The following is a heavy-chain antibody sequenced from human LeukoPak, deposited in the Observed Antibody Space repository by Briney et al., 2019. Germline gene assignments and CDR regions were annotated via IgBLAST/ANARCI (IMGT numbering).Heavy chain of an antibody. CDR1: GYTFTSYD. V-gene: IGHV1-2*06. J-gene: IGHJ4*02. Sequence: ASVKVSCKASGYTFTSYDINWVRRAPGQGLEWMGRINPNSGDTNYAQKFQGRVTMTRDTSISTAYMELSRLRSDDTAVYYCARDYCSSTSCLFDYWGQGALVTVSS. CDR3: ARDYCSSTSCLFDY. CDR2: INPNSGDT. D-gene: IGHD2-2*01.